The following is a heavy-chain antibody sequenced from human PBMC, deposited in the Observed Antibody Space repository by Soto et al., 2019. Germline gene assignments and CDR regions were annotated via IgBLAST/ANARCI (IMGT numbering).Heavy chain of an antibody. D-gene: IGHD3-16*01. CDR1: GYSFTRYG. CDR2: ISGYNANT. Sequence: QVQLVQSVAEVKKPWASVKVSCKASGYSFTRYGISWVRPAPGHGLEWMGWISGYNANTNYPETLQGRVTMTTDTSTSTAYMEVRNLISDDTAVYYCARMGDVPYYYYGLDVWGQGTTVTVSS. V-gene: IGHV1-18*01. CDR3: ARMGDVPYYYYGLDV. J-gene: IGHJ6*02.